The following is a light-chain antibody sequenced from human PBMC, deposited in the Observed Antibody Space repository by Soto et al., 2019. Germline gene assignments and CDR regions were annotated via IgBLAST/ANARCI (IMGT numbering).Light chain of an antibody. CDR1: SSDVGTYNY. V-gene: IGLV2-11*01. CDR3: CSYAGGYTHAV. Sequence: QSALTQPRSVSGPPGQSVSISCSGTSSDVGTYNYVSWYQQHPGKAPKLMIYDVSKRPSGVPDRFSGSKSGNTASLTISGLQAEDEADYYCCSYAGGYTHAVFGGGTKVIVL. J-gene: IGLJ2*01. CDR2: DVS.